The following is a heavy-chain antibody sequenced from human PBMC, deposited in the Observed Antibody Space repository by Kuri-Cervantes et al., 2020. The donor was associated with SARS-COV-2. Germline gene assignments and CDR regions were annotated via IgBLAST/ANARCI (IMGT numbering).Heavy chain of an antibody. CDR1: GFTFISYA. V-gene: IGHV3-30*04. J-gene: IGHJ4*02. CDR2: ISYDGSNK. CDR3: TTVVPAAG. D-gene: IGHD2-2*01. Sequence: GESLKISCAASGFTFISYAMHWVRQAPGKGLEWVAVISYDGSNKYYADSVKGRFTISRDNSKNTLYLQMNSLKTEDTAVYYCTTVVPAAGWGQGTLVTVSS.